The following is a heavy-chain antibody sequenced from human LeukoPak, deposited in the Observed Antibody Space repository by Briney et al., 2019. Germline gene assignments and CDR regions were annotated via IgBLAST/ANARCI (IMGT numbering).Heavy chain of an antibody. J-gene: IGHJ4*02. Sequence: GGSLRLSCAASGFTFSSYGMHWVRQAPGKGLEWVAFIRYDGSNKYYADSVKGRFTISRDNSKNTLYLQMNSLRAEDTAVYYCAKDQTLFSGYDPYYFDYWGQGTLVTVSS. CDR2: IRYDGSNK. CDR1: GFTFSSYG. D-gene: IGHD5-12*01. V-gene: IGHV3-30*02. CDR3: AKDQTLFSGYDPYYFDY.